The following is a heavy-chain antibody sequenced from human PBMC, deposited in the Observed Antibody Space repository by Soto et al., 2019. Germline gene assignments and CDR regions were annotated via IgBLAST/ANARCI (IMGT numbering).Heavy chain of an antibody. Sequence: QITLKESGPTLVKPTQTLTLTCTFSGFSLSTGGVAVGWIRQPPGKALEWPALIYWDDDKRYTPSLKSRLTITKDTSKNQVVLTMTNMDPVDTATYYCAHRRGLLATGQGWYFDLWGRGTLVTVSS. V-gene: IGHV2-5*02. D-gene: IGHD5-12*01. CDR2: IYWDDDK. CDR1: GFSLSTGGVA. J-gene: IGHJ2*01. CDR3: AHRRGLLATGQGWYFDL.